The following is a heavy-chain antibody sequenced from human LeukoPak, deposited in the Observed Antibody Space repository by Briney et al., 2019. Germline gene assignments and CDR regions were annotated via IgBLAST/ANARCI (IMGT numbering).Heavy chain of an antibody. J-gene: IGHJ3*02. CDR3: ARDYDLLGAFDI. CDR2: INHSGST. V-gene: IGHV4-34*01. Sequence: NPSETLSLTCAVYGGSFSGYYWSWIRQPPGKGLEWIGEINHSGSTNYNPSLKSRVTISVDTSKNQFSLKLSSVTAADTAVYYCARDYDLLGAFDIWGQGTMVTVSS. D-gene: IGHD3-3*01. CDR1: GGSFSGYY.